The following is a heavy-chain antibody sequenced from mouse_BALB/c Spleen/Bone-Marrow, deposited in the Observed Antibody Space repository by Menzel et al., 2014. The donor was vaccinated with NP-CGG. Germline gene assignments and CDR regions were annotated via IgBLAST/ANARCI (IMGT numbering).Heavy chain of an antibody. V-gene: IGHV1-74*04. CDR2: IHPSDTET. CDR1: GYSFTSYW. D-gene: IGHD1-1*01. CDR3: ARLEGNYGSTFAY. Sequence: QLQQSGAELARPGASVKLSCKASGYSFTSYWMNWVKQRPGHGLEWIGMIHPSDTETRLNQRFKDKATLTVDKSSSTAYMQLNSPTSEDSAVYYCARLEGNYGSTFAYWGQGTLVTVSA. J-gene: IGHJ3*01.